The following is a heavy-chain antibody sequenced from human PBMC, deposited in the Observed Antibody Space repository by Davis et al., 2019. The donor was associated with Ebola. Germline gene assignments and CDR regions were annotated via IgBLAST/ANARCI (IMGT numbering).Heavy chain of an antibody. CDR2: ISYDGSNK. J-gene: IGHJ4*02. Sequence: PGGSLRLSCPASAFTFSSYAMHWVRQAPGKGLEWVAVISYDGSNKYYADSVKGRFTISRDNSKNTLYLQMNSLRAGDTAVYYCARATGADYWGQGTLVTVSS. V-gene: IGHV3-30*04. CDR3: ARATGADY. CDR1: AFTFSSYA. D-gene: IGHD1-14*01.